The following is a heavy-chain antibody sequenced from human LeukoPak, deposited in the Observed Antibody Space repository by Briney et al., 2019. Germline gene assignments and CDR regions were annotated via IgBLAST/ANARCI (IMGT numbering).Heavy chain of an antibody. V-gene: IGHV3-23*01. CDR3: AKGSDTSGYLDY. D-gene: IGHD3-22*01. CDR2: ISGSGGST. CDR1: GFTFSSYA. J-gene: IGHJ4*02. Sequence: GGSLSLSCAASGFTFSSYAMSWVRQAPGKGLEWVSAISGSGGSTYYVDSVKGRFTISRDNSKNTLYLQMNSLRAEDTAVYYCAKGSDTSGYLDYWGQGTLVTVSS.